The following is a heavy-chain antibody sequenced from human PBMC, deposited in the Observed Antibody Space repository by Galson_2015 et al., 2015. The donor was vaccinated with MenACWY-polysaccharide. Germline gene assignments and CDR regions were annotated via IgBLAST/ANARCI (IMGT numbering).Heavy chain of an antibody. V-gene: IGHV3-7*03. D-gene: IGHD7-27*01. Sequence: SLRLSCAASGLTFSSHWMSWVRQAPGRGLEWVANIKGDGSETYYVESMKGRFTISRDNAKNSLYLQMNSLRVEDTAVYYCATQAWGRFDYWSQGALVTVSS. J-gene: IGHJ4*02. CDR2: IKGDGSET. CDR3: ATQAWGRFDY. CDR1: GLTFSSHW.